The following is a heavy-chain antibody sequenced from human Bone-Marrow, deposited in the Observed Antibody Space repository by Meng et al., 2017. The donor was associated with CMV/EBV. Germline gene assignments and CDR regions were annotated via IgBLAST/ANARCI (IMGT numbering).Heavy chain of an antibody. D-gene: IGHD5-24*01. Sequence: GESLKISCTASGFTFSSYAMRWVRQAPGKGLEWVSVISGDGGATDYADSVKGRFTVSRDNSKNTLYLQMNSLRAGDTALYYCAKELRWVQSFYFDHWGQGTLVTVSS. V-gene: IGHV3-23*01. CDR3: AKELRWVQSFYFDH. CDR2: ISGDGGAT. CDR1: GFTFSSYA. J-gene: IGHJ4*02.